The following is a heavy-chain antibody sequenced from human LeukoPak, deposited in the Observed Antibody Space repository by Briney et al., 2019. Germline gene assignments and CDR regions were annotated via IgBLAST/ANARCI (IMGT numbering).Heavy chain of an antibody. J-gene: IGHJ4*02. V-gene: IGHV1-46*01. Sequence: GASVKVSCKASGYTFTSYYMHWVRQAPGQGLEWMGIINPSGGSTSYAQKFQGRVTMTRDMSTSTVYMELSSLRSEDTAVYYCAREQQLVAFDYRGQGTLVTVSS. CDR3: AREQQLVAFDY. CDR1: GYTFTSYY. D-gene: IGHD6-13*01. CDR2: INPSGGST.